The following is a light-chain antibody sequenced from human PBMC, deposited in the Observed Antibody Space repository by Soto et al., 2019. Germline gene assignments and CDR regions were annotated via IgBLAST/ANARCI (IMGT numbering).Light chain of an antibody. V-gene: IGKV3-11*01. CDR2: DAS. J-gene: IGKJ2*01. CDR1: QSVISY. Sequence: EIVLTQSPATLSLSPGERATLSCRASQSVISYLAWYQQKPGQAPRLLIYDASNRATGIPARFSGSGSGTDFTHTISSLEPEDFAVYYCQQRSNWPPRDTFGQGTKLEIK. CDR3: QQRSNWPPRDT.